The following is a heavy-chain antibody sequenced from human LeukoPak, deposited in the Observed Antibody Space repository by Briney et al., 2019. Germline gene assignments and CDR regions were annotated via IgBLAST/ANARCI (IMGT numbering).Heavy chain of an antibody. V-gene: IGHV1-8*01. D-gene: IGHD6-6*01. CDR1: GYTFTSYD. J-gene: IGHJ3*02. Sequence: EASVKVSCKVSGYTFTSYDINWVRQATGQGLEWMGWMNPNSGNTGYAQKFQGRVTMTRNTSISTAYMELSSLRSEDTAVYYCARGPYSSSLHDAFDIWGQGTMVTVSS. CDR2: MNPNSGNT. CDR3: ARGPYSSSLHDAFDI.